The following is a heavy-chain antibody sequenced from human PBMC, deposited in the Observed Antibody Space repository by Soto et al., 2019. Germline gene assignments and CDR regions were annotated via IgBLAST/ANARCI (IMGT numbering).Heavy chain of an antibody. CDR3: ARGGMITFWGVIGPYDY. CDR2: ISSYNGNT. V-gene: IGHV1-18*04. D-gene: IGHD3-16*02. Sequence: QVQLVQSGAEVKKPGASVKVSCKASGYTFTSYGISWVRQAPGQWLEWMGWISSYNGNTNYAQKLQGRVTMTTDTSTSTAYMELRSLRSDDTAVYYCARGGMITFWGVIGPYDYWGQGTLVTVSS. CDR1: GYTFTSYG. J-gene: IGHJ4*02.